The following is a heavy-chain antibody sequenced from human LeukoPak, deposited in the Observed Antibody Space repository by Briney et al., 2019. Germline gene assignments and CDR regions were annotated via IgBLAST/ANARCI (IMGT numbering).Heavy chain of an antibody. J-gene: IGHJ4*02. V-gene: IGHV3-66*01. CDR3: ARKYNWNYFDY. D-gene: IGHD1-20*01. CDR1: GFSVSSNY. Sequence: GGSLRLSCAASGFSVSSNYMSWVRRAPGKGLEWVSVIYTDGSTYYADSVKGRFTISRDNSKSTLYLQMNSLRAEDTAVYYCARKYNWNYFDYWGQGTLVTVSS. CDR2: IYTDGST.